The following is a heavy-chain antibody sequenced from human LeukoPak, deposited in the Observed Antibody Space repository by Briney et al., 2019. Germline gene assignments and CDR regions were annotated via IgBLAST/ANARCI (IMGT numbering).Heavy chain of an antibody. CDR3: AKSGRVKDYYYYYMDV. D-gene: IGHD3-10*01. Sequence: PGGSLSLSCAASGFTFSSYSMNWVRQAPGKGLEWVSFISTSSIYIYYADSVKGRFTISRDNSKNTLYLQMNSLRAEDTAVYYCAKSGRVKDYYYYYMDVWGKGTTVTVSS. CDR2: ISTSSIYI. J-gene: IGHJ6*03. CDR1: GFTFSSYS. V-gene: IGHV3-21*01.